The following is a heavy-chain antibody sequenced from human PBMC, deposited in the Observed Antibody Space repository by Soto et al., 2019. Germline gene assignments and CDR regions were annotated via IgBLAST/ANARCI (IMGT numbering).Heavy chain of an antibody. CDR3: ARDWAPTYGQYSSHYGMDV. CDR2: ISAYNGNT. Sequence: ASVKVSCKASGYTFTSYGISWVRQAPGQGLEWMGWISAYNGNTNYAQKLQGRVTMTTDTSTSTAYMELRSLRSDDTAVYYCARDWAPTYGQYSSHYGMDVWGQGTTVTVSS. J-gene: IGHJ6*02. V-gene: IGHV1-18*01. D-gene: IGHD3-22*01. CDR1: GYTFTSYG.